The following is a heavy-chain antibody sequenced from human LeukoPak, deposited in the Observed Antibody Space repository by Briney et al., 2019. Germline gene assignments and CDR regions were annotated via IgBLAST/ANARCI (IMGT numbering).Heavy chain of an antibody. J-gene: IGHJ2*01. D-gene: IGHD2-15*01. V-gene: IGHV4-4*07. CDR2: IYTSGST. Sequence: SETLSLTCTVSGGSISSYYWSWIRQPAGKGLEWIGRIYTSGSTNYNPSLKSRVTMSVDTSKNQFSLKLSSVTAADTAVYYCARHIVVVVAATLRWYFDLWGRGTLVTVSS. CDR1: GGSISSYY. CDR3: ARHIVVVVAATLRWYFDL.